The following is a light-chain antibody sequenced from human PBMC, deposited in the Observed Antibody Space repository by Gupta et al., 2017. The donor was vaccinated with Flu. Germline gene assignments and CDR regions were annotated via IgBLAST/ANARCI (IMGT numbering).Light chain of an antibody. CDR2: GAS. J-gene: IGKJ1*01. CDR3: QQYGSSRT. CDR1: QSVSSSY. Sequence: ELVLTQSPGTLPLSPGERATLSCRASQSVSSSYLAWYQQKPGQAPRLLIYGASSRATGIPDRFSGSGSGTDFTLTISRLEPEDFAVYYCQQYGSSRTFGQGTKVEIK. V-gene: IGKV3-20*01.